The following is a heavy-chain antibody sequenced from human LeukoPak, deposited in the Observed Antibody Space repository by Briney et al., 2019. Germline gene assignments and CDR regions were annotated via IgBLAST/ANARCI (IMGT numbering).Heavy chain of an antibody. D-gene: IGHD5-12*01. V-gene: IGHV3-7*03. CDR1: GFTFSSYW. Sequence: PGGSLRLSCAASGFTFSSYWMNWVRQAPGKGLEWVANIKPNGRETYYVDSVKGRFTISRDNSKNTLFLQMHTLRAEDTALYYCAKTYSGYDGADYWGQGTLVTVSS. J-gene: IGHJ4*02. CDR2: IKPNGRET. CDR3: AKTYSGYDGADY.